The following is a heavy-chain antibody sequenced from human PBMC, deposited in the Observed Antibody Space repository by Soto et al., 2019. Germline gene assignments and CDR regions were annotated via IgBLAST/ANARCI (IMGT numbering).Heavy chain of an antibody. CDR3: AKDEQVVGDTIFGVVYWSPYYFDY. J-gene: IGHJ4*02. CDR2: ISGSGGST. CDR1: GFTFYSYA. V-gene: IGHV3-23*01. Sequence: AGGSLRLSFAAPGFTFYSYAISWVPQAPGEGVECVSAISGSGGSTYYADSVKGRFTISRDNSKNTLYLQMNSLRAEDTAVYYCAKDEQVVGDTIFGVVYWSPYYFDYWGQGTLVTVSS. D-gene: IGHD3-3*01.